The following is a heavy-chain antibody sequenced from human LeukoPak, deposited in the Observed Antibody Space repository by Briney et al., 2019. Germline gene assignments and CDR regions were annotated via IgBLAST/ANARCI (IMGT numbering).Heavy chain of an antibody. V-gene: IGHV3-7*03. Sequence: PGGSLRLPCAASRFTFSNYWMSWVRQAPGKGLEWVANINQDGSEKYYVDSVKGRFTISRDNSKNTLYLQMNSLRAEDTAVYYCARTSGYYSYYFDYWGQGTLVTVSS. J-gene: IGHJ4*02. CDR1: RFTFSNYW. CDR3: ARTSGYYSYYFDY. CDR2: INQDGSEK. D-gene: IGHD3-22*01.